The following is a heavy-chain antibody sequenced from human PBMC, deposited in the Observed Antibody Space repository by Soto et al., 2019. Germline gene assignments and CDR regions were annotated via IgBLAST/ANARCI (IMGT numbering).Heavy chain of an antibody. D-gene: IGHD6-6*01. V-gene: IGHV1-3*01. J-gene: IGHJ4*02. CDR3: ARAGAAPRYFGY. CDR1: GYTFTSYA. Sequence: ASVKVSCKASGYTFTSYAMHWVRQAPGQRLEWMGWINAGNGNTKYSQKFQGRVTITRDTSASTAYMELSTLRSEDTAVYYCARAGAAPRYFGYWGQGTLVTVSS. CDR2: INAGNGNT.